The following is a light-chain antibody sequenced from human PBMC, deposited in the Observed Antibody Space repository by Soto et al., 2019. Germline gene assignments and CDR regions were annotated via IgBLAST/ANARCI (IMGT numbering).Light chain of an antibody. V-gene: IGLV2-23*01. CDR3: CAYAGSNSVV. CDR2: EAY. Sequence: QSVLTQPASVSGSPGQSITISCTGSDSDIGRYNHVSWYRQHPGKAPKLLIFEAYKRPPGGSDRFSGSRSGNTASLTISGLQPDDEADYFCCAYAGSNSVVFGGGTKLTVL. CDR1: DSDIGRYNH. J-gene: IGLJ2*01.